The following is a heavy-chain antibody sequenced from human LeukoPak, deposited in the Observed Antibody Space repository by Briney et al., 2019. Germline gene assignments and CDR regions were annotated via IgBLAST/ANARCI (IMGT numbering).Heavy chain of an antibody. CDR1: GFTFDDYA. CDR3: AKDLYDSSGYCFDY. V-gene: IGHV3-43*02. D-gene: IGHD3-22*01. J-gene: IGHJ4*02. CDR2: TSGDGGST. Sequence: GGSMTLSCAASGFTFDDYAMHWVRPAPGRGLEWVSLTSGDGGSTYYADSVKGRFTIYRDNSKNSLYLQMNSLRTDDTALYYCAKDLYDSSGYCFDYWGQGTLVTVSS.